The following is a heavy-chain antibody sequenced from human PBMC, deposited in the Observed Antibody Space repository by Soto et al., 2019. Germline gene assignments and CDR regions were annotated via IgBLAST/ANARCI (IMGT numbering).Heavy chain of an antibody. CDR3: ASNSYGYIFYDY. CDR1: GDTISTGGYT. CDR2: IHHSGKS. J-gene: IGHJ4*02. Sequence: SETLSLTCDVSGDTISTGGYTWAWIQQPPGKGLECIGCIHHSGKSNYSPSLRSRVTISVDTSKNQFSLKLSSMTAADTAVYYCASNSYGYIFYDYWGQGTLVPSPQ. V-gene: IGHV4-30-2*05. D-gene: IGHD5-18*01.